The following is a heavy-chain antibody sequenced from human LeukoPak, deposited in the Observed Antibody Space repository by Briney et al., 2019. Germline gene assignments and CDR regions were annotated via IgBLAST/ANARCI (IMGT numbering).Heavy chain of an antibody. V-gene: IGHV1-69*13. CDR1: GGTFSSYA. J-gene: IGHJ4*02. Sequence: SVKVSCKASGGTFSSYAISWVRQAPGQGLEWMGGIIPIFGTANYAQKFQGRVTITADESTSTAYMELSSLRSEGTAVYYCARETTTVTTVVVFDYWGQGTLVTVSS. D-gene: IGHD4-17*01. CDR2: IIPIFGTA. CDR3: ARETTTVTTVVVFDY.